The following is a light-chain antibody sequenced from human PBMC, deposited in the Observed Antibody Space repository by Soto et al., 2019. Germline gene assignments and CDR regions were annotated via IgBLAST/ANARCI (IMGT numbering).Light chain of an antibody. CDR1: SSNIGANYD. CDR2: GDN. CDR3: QSYDSSRNRV. V-gene: IGLV1-40*01. J-gene: IGLJ1*01. Sequence: QSVLSQPPSVSGAPGQRITISCTGSSSNIGANYDVHWYRQVPGTAPKLLMSGDNNRPSGVADRFSGSKSGTSASLAITRLQAEDEADYYCQSYDSSRNRVFGTGTKVTVI.